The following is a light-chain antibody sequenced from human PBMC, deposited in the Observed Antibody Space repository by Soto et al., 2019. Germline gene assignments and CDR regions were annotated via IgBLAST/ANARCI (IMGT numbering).Light chain of an antibody. Sequence: EIVLTQSPGTLSLSPGEGATLSCRGSQSISSSSLAWYQQKPGQAPRLLICGASSRATGIPDRFRGSGSGTDFTLTISRLEPEDFAVYYCQQYGSSPTTFGQGTRLEIK. CDR3: QQYGSSPTT. CDR1: QSISSSS. V-gene: IGKV3-20*01. CDR2: GAS. J-gene: IGKJ5*01.